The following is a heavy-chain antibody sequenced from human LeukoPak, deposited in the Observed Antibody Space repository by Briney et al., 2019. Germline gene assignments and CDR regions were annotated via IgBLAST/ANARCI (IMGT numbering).Heavy chain of an antibody. CDR2: INPNSGGT. Sequence: ASVKVSCKASGYTFTGYYMHWVRQAPGQGLEWMGWINPNSGGTNYAQKFQGRVTMTTDTSTSTAYMELRSLRSDDTAVYYCARDLGGDYGDWFDPWGQGTLVTVSS. J-gene: IGHJ5*02. D-gene: IGHD4-17*01. V-gene: IGHV1-2*02. CDR3: ARDLGGDYGDWFDP. CDR1: GYTFTGYY.